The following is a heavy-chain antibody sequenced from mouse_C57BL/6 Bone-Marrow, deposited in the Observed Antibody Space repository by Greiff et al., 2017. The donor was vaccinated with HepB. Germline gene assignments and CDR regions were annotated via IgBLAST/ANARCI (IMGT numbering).Heavy chain of an antibody. D-gene: IGHD2-3*01. CDR2: INPNNGGT. J-gene: IGHJ3*01. V-gene: IGHV1-18*01. Sequence: VQLQQSGPELVKPGASVKIPCKASGYTFTDYNMDWVKQSHGKSLEWIGDINPNNGGTIYNQKFKGKATLTVDKSSSTAYMELRSLTSEDTAVYYCARGGYDGYSLFAYWGQGTLVTVSA. CDR3: ARGGYDGYSLFAY. CDR1: GYTFTDYN.